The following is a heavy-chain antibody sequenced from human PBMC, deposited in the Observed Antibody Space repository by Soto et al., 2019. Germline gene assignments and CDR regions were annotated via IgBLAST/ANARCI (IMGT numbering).Heavy chain of an antibody. D-gene: IGHD6-19*01. CDR2: IIPILGIA. V-gene: IGHV1-69*02. CDR1: GGTFSSYT. Sequence: GASVKVSCKASGGTFSSYTISWVRQAPGQGLEWMGRIIPILGIANYAQKFQGRVTITADKSTSTAYMELSSLRSEDTAVYYCAGSIRHIAVAGPADYYYYGMDVWGQGTTVTVSS. J-gene: IGHJ6*02. CDR3: AGSIRHIAVAGPADYYYYGMDV.